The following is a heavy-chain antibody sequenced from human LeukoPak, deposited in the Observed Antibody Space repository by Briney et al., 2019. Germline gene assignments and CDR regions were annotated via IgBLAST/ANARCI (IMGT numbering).Heavy chain of an antibody. D-gene: IGHD3-22*01. CDR3: ARDYYDSSGYGSFDY. CDR2: INPYSGAT. Sequence: ASVKVSCKASGYTFTDYHIYWVRQAPGQGLELMGWINPYSGATDYAQKFQGRVTMTRDTSISTAYMELSRLRFDDTAVFYCARDYYDSSGYGSFDYWGQGTLVTVSS. J-gene: IGHJ4*02. V-gene: IGHV1-2*02. CDR1: GYTFTDYH.